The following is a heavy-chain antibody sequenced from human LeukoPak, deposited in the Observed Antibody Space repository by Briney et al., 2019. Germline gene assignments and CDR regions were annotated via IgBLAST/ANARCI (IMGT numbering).Heavy chain of an antibody. CDR1: GGSFSGYY. CDR2: INHSGST. CDR3: ASQLGSYYIDY. J-gene: IGHJ4*02. D-gene: IGHD3-10*01. Sequence: SETLSLTCAVYGGSFSGYYWSWIRQPPGRGLEWIGEINHSGSTNYNPSLKSRVTISVDTSKNQFSLKLSSVTAADTAVYYCASQLGSYYIDYWGQGTLVTVSS. V-gene: IGHV4-34*01.